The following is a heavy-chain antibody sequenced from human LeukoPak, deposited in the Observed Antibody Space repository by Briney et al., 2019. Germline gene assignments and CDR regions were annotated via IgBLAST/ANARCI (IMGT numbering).Heavy chain of an antibody. V-gene: IGHV4-38-2*01. CDR2: VCHGGST. CDR1: GYSISSGYY. CDR3: ARLSGAPVRHPIYHFDY. J-gene: IGHJ4*02. D-gene: IGHD1-26*01. Sequence: KPSEALSLTCAVSGYSISSGYYWGWIRQPPGKGVEWIGNVCHGGSTYKTPSLKSRVSISLDTSNNQFSLKLTSVTAADTAIYYCARLSGAPVRHPIYHFDYCGQGTLVTVAS.